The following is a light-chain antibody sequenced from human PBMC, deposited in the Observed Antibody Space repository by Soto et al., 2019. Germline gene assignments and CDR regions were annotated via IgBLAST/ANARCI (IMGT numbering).Light chain of an antibody. CDR2: QDS. CDR3: QAWDSSNVV. CDR1: KLGDKY. V-gene: IGLV3-1*01. Sequence: SYELTQPPSVSVSPGQTASITCSGDKLGDKYACWYQQKPGQSPVLVIYQDSKRPSGIPERFSGSNSGNTATLTISGTQAMDEADYYCQAWDSSNVVFGGGTKPTVL. J-gene: IGLJ2*01.